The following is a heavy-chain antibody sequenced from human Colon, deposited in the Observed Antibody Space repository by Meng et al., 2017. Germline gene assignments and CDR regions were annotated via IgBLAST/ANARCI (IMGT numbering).Heavy chain of an antibody. CDR2: IWHGGSRK. CDR3: ARDFGPSDTSYHATNYFDS. V-gene: IGHV3-33*01. CDR1: GFTFSSYA. D-gene: IGHD3/OR15-3a*01. Sequence: GESLKISCAASGFTFSSYAIHWVRQAPGKGLEWVAVIWHGGSRKEYGDSVKGRFTMSRDNSKNTLYLEMNNLRAEDTDVYYCARDFGPSDTSYHATNYFDSWGQGTLVTVSS. J-gene: IGHJ4*02.